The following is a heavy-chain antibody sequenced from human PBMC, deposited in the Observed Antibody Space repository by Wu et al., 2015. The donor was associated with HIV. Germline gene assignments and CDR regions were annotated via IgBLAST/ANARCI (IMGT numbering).Heavy chain of an antibody. CDR3: ARRPLLEVRELWYFDY. D-gene: IGHD3-16*01. J-gene: IGHJ4*02. Sequence: QVQLVQFGAEVKKPGASVKVSCKASGYTFTGYYMHWVRQAPGQGLEWMGWINPNSGGTNYAQKFQGRVTMTRDTSISTAYMELSRLRSDDTAVYYCARRPLLEVRELWYFDYVGQGTLVTVSS. CDR1: GYTFTGYY. V-gene: IGHV1-2*02. CDR2: INPNSGGT.